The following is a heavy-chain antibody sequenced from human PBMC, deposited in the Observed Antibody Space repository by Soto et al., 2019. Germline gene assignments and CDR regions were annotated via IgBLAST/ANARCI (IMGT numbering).Heavy chain of an antibody. V-gene: IGHV3-48*01. CDR1: GFTFSSYS. D-gene: IGHD6-19*01. CDR2: ISSSSSTI. CDR3: ARELTQWLVPWFDP. J-gene: IGHJ5*02. Sequence: GGSLRLSCAASGFTFSSYSMNWVRQAPGKGLEWVSYISSSSSTIYYADSVKDRFTISRDNAKNSLYLQMNSLRAEDTAVYYCARELTQWLVPWFDPWGQGTLVTVSS.